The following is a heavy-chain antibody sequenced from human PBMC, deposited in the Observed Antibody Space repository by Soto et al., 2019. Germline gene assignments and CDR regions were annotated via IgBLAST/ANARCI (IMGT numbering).Heavy chain of an antibody. D-gene: IGHD5-12*01. Sequence: TGGSLRLSCATSGFTFTNYAMTWVRQGPGKGLEWVSSISAGGVSTYFADSVKGRFTISRDNSTNTLFLHMNSLRAEDTAVYYCAKMYRGYSGYIQSWGQGTLFTV. CDR3: AKMYRGYSGYIQS. J-gene: IGHJ5*02. CDR2: ISAGGVST. CDR1: GFTFTNYA. V-gene: IGHV3-23*01.